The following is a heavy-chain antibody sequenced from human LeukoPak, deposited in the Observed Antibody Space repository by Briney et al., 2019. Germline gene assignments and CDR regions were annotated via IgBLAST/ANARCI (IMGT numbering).Heavy chain of an antibody. CDR3: ASSYSNYVAGYYYYYMDV. CDR1: GGSISSYY. V-gene: IGHV4-59*08. CDR2: IYYSGST. J-gene: IGHJ6*03. D-gene: IGHD4-11*01. Sequence: SETLSLTRTVSGGSISSYYWSWIRQPPGKGLEWIGYIYYSGSTNYNPSLKSRVTISVDASKNQFSLKLSSVTAADTAVYYCASSYSNYVAGYYYYYMDVWGKGTTVTISS.